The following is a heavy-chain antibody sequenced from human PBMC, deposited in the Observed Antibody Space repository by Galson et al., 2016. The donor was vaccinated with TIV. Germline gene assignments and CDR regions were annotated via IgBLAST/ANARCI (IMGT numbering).Heavy chain of an antibody. J-gene: IGHJ4*02. V-gene: IGHV3-74*01. CDR3: VRDVTSSWDY. D-gene: IGHD6-6*01. Sequence: SLRLSCATSGFTFSNYWMHWVRQAPGKGLVWVSRISSDESGTSYADSVKGRSTISRDNAKNTLYLQMNSLRVEDTALYYCVRDVTSSWDYWGQGTLVTVSS. CDR2: ISSDESGT. CDR1: GFTFSNYW.